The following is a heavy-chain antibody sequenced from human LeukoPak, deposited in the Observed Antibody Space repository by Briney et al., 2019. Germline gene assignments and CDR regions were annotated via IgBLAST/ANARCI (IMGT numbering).Heavy chain of an antibody. CDR2: IIPIFGTA. CDR1: GGTFSSYA. J-gene: IGHJ5*02. Sequence: ASVKVSCKASGGTFSSYAISWVRQAPGQGLEWMGGIIPIFGTANYAQKFQGRVTITADESTSTAYMELSSLRSEDTAVYYCAREGQDGYNLDNWFDPWGQGTLVTVSS. CDR3: AREGQDGYNLDNWFDP. V-gene: IGHV1-69*13. D-gene: IGHD5-24*01.